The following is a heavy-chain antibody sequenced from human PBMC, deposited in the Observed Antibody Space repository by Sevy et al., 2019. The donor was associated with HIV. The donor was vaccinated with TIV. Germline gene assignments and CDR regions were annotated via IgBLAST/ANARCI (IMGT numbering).Heavy chain of an antibody. Sequence: GGSLRLSCAASGFTFSRHAMSWVRQAPGKGLEWVSAINGKGRSTHYADSVEGRFTISRDNSKNTLYLQMNSLRAEDTAVYYCAKTINSGGGVVPAANYYYGMDVWGQGTTVTVSS. CDR3: AKTINSGGGVVPAANYYYGMDV. CDR2: INGKGRST. V-gene: IGHV3-23*01. D-gene: IGHD2-2*01. J-gene: IGHJ6*02. CDR1: GFTFSRHA.